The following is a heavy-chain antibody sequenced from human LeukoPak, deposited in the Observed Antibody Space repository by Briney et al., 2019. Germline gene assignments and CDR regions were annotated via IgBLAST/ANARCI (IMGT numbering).Heavy chain of an antibody. CDR1: GFTVSSKY. D-gene: IGHD6-13*01. CDR3: ARGFPGYCFDY. CDR2: IYSCGST. V-gene: IGHV3-53*01. Sequence: PGGSLRLSCVAYGFTVSSKYISWVRQAPGKGLGGVSVIYSCGSTYYADAVKGRFNSARDNSKNTRYLQMNSLGVDYTAVYYCARGFPGYCFDYWGQGTLVTVSS. J-gene: IGHJ4*02.